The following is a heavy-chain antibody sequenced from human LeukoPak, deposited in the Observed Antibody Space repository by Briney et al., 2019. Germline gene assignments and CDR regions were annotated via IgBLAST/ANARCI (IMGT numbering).Heavy chain of an antibody. CDR1: GYTFTSYG. CDR3: ARDRTFSGLNYYYMDV. D-gene: IGHD2/OR15-2a*01. Sequence: ASVKVSCKASGYTFTSYGISWVRQAPGQGLEWMGWISAYNGNTNYAQKLEGRVTMTTDTSTSTAYMELRSLRPDDTAVYYCARDRTFSGLNYYYMDVWGKGATVTISS. V-gene: IGHV1-18*01. J-gene: IGHJ6*03. CDR2: ISAYNGNT.